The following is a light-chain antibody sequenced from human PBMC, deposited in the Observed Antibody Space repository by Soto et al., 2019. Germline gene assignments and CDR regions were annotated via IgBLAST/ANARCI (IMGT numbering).Light chain of an antibody. J-gene: IGLJ3*02. V-gene: IGLV2-8*01. Sequence: QSALTQPPSASGSPGQSVTIYCTGTSSDVGGYNYVSWYQQYPGRAPKLMIYEVTKRPSGVPDRFSGSKSGNTASLTVSGLQAEDEADYYCSSYAASNNFYFVFGGWTQLTVL. CDR3: SSYAASNNFYFV. CDR2: EVT. CDR1: SSDVGGYNY.